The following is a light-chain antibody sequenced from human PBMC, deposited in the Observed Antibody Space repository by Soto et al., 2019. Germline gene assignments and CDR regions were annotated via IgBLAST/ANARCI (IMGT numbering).Light chain of an antibody. CDR1: QSVSSN. CDR3: QQYNNWPHT. J-gene: IGKJ2*01. Sequence: EIVMTQSPATLSVSPGERATLSCRASQSVSSNLAWYQQKPGQAPRLLIYGASTRATGIPARFSGSGSGTEFTRTISSLQSEDFALYYCQQYNNWPHTFGQGTKLEIK. V-gene: IGKV3-15*01. CDR2: GAS.